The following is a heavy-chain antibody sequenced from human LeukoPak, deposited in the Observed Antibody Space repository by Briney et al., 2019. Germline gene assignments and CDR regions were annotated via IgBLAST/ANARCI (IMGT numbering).Heavy chain of an antibody. Sequence: SETLSLTCTVSGGSISSYYWSWIRQPPGKGLEWIGYIYYSGSTNYNPSLKSRVTISVDTSKNQFSLKLSSVTAADTAVYYCARDTYYYYGMDVWGQGTTVTVSS. J-gene: IGHJ6*02. CDR2: IYYSGST. CDR1: GGSISSYY. CDR3: ARDTYYYYGMDV. V-gene: IGHV4-59*01.